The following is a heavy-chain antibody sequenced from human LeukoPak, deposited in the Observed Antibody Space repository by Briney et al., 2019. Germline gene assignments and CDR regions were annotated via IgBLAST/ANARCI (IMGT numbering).Heavy chain of an antibody. J-gene: IGHJ4*02. Sequence: GASVKVSCKASGGTFSSYAISWVRQAPGQGLEWMGGIIPIFGTANYAQKFQGRVTITADESTSTAYMELSSLRYEDTAVYYCARADRYCSSTSCYTGDYWGQGTLVTVSS. CDR2: IIPIFGTA. D-gene: IGHD2-2*02. V-gene: IGHV1-69*01. CDR1: GGTFSSYA. CDR3: ARADRYCSSTSCYTGDY.